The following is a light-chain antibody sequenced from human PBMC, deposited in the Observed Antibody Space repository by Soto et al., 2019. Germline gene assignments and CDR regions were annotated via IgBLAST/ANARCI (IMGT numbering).Light chain of an antibody. CDR2: DAS. J-gene: IGKJ1*01. Sequence: AIQLTQSPSSLSASVGDRVTITCRASQGISSALAWYQQKPGKAPKLLIYDASSLESGVPSRFSGSGSGTDFTLTISSLQPEEFATYYCQQFNSYLWTFGQGTKVEIK. V-gene: IGKV1-13*02. CDR3: QQFNSYLWT. CDR1: QGISSA.